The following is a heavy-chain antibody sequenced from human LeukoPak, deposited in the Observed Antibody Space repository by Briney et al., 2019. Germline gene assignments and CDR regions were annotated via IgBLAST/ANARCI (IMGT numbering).Heavy chain of an antibody. CDR2: IYYSGST. V-gene: IGHV4-31*03. J-gene: IGHJ4*02. Sequence: SQTLSLTCTVSGGFISSGGYYWSWIRQHPGKGLEWIGYIYYSGSTYYNPSLKSRVTISVDTSKNQFSLKLSSVTAADTAVYYCARVGYVWGSYREYWGQGTLVTVSS. CDR3: ARVGYVWGSYREY. CDR1: GGFISSGGYY. D-gene: IGHD3-16*02.